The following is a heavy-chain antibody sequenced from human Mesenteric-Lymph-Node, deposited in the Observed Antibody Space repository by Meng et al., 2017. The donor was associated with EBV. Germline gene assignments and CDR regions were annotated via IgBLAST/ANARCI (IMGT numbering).Heavy chain of an antibody. V-gene: IGHV6-1*01. CDR2: TYYRSKWYN. CDR1: GDSVSSSSAA. Sequence: QVQPQQSGPXLVKPXXXLSLTCVISGDSVSSSSAAWTWIRQSPSRGLEWLGRTYYRSKWYNDYAVFVKSRITINPDTSKNQFSLQLNSVTPEDTAVYYCARGATSVFDLWGRGTLVTVAS. J-gene: IGHJ2*01. CDR3: ARGATSVFDL.